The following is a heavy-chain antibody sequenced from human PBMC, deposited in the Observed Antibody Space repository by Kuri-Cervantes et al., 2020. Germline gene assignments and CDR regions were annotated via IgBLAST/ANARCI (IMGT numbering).Heavy chain of an antibody. CDR3: AKGGCGWGHYYYYGMDV. D-gene: IGHD2-21*01. CDR1: GFTFGDYA. CDR2: ISGSGGST. V-gene: IGHV3-23*01. J-gene: IGHJ6*02. Sequence: GESLKISCTAPGFTFGDYAMSWFREAPGTGLGWVSAISGSGGSTYYGDSVKGRFTFPRDTSKNKPYLQMNSLSAEDTAVYYCAKGGCGWGHYYYYGMDVWGQGTPVTVSS.